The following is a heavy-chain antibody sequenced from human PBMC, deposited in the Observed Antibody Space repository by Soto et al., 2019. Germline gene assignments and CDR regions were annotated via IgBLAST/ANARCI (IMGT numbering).Heavy chain of an antibody. J-gene: IGHJ4*02. Sequence: EVQLLDSGGGLAQPGGSLRLSCVASGFTFSTSAMSWVRQAPGKGLEWVSVIAGSSGTTKYADSLKGRFTISRDDSKNTLFLQMNGLRDEGTAIYYCAKGMTPVVWYDSEYWGQGTVVTVSS. CDR1: GFTFSTSA. V-gene: IGHV3-23*01. CDR3: AKGMTPVVWYDSEY. D-gene: IGHD2-15*01. CDR2: IAGSSGTT.